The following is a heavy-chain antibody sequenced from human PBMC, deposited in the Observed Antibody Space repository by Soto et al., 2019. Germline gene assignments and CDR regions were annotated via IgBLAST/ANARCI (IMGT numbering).Heavy chain of an antibody. CDR3: ARDPGSVGDDAFDI. D-gene: IGHD1-26*01. CDR2: TYYRSKWYN. J-gene: IGHJ3*02. V-gene: IGHV6-1*01. CDR1: GDSVSSNSAA. Sequence: QALSLTCAISGDSVSSNSAAWNWIRQSPSRGLEWLGRTYYRSKWYNDYAVSVKSRITINPDTSRNQFSLQLNSVTPEDTAVYYCARDPGSVGDDAFDIWGQGTMVTVSS.